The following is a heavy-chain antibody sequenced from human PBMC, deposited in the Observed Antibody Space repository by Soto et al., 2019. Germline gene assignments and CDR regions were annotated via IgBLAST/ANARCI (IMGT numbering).Heavy chain of an antibody. CDR3: ARGLTLGATTWFDP. CDR2: INAGNGNT. D-gene: IGHD1-26*01. J-gene: IGHJ5*02. Sequence: ASVKVSCKASGYTFTSYAMHWVRQAPGQRLEWMGWINAGNGNTKYSQKFQGRVTITRDTSASTAYMELSSLRSEDTAVYYCARGLTLGATTWFDPWGQGTLVTVSS. V-gene: IGHV1-3*01. CDR1: GYTFTSYA.